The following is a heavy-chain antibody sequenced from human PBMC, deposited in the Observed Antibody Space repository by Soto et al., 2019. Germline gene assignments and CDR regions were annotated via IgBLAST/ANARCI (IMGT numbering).Heavy chain of an antibody. CDR1: GCSISSGGYY. CDR3: ARGYYDFWSGYFTWFDP. D-gene: IGHD3-3*01. CDR2: IYYSGST. J-gene: IGHJ5*02. V-gene: IGHV4-31*03. Sequence: SETLSLTCTVSGCSISSGGYYWSWIRQHPGKGLEWIGYIYYSGSTYYNPSLKSRVTISVDTSKNQFSLKLSSVTAADTAVYYCARGYYDFWSGYFTWFDPWGQGTLVTVSS.